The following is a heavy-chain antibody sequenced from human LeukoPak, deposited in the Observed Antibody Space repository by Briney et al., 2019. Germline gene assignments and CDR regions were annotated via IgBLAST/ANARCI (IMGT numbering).Heavy chain of an antibody. J-gene: IGHJ3*02. D-gene: IGHD3-22*01. V-gene: IGHV1-69*13. CDR2: IIPIFGTA. Sequence: EASVKVSCKASGGTFSSYAISWVRQAPGQGLEWMGGIIPIFGTANYAQKFQGRVTITADESTSTAYMELSSLRSEDTAVYYCARELASSGYYYEDRYAFDIWGQGTMVTVSS. CDR3: ARELASSGYYYEDRYAFDI. CDR1: GGTFSSYA.